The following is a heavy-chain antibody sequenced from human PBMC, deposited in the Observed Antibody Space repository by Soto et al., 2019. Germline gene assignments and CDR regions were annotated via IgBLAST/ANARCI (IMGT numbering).Heavy chain of an antibody. CDR1: GFTFSSYS. J-gene: IGHJ5*02. Sequence: GRALRLSYAAPGFTFSSYSINRVRQAQGKGLEWVSSISSSSSYIYYADSVKGRFTISRDNAKNSLYLQMNSLRAEDTAVYYCARDPRSLRYDSSGCPWGHGTLVTVSS. D-gene: IGHD3-22*01. CDR2: ISSSSSYI. CDR3: ARDPRSLRYDSSGCP. V-gene: IGHV3-21*01.